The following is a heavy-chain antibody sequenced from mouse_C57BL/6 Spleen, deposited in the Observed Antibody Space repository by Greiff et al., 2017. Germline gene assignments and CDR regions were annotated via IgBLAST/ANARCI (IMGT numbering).Heavy chain of an antibody. CDR3: ADYEKEYYAMDY. V-gene: IGHV1-64*01. CDR1: GYTFTSYW. Sequence: QVQLQQPGAELVKPGASVKLSCKASGYTFTSYWMHWVKQRPGQGLEWIGMIHPNSGSTNYNEKFKSKATLTVDKSSSTAYMQLISLTSEDSAVDDCADYEKEYYAMDYWGQGTSVTVSS. D-gene: IGHD2-4*01. J-gene: IGHJ4*01. CDR2: IHPNSGST.